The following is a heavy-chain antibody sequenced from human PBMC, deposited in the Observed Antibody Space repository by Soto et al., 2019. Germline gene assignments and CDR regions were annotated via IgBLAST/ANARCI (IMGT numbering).Heavy chain of an antibody. V-gene: IGHV1-69*02. Sequence: GASVKVSCKASGGTFSSYTISSVRQAPGQRLEWMGRIIPILGIANYAQKFQGRVTITADKSTSTAYMELSSLRSEDTAVYYCARNGDYVWEEHYYYYGMDVWGQGTTVTVSS. CDR1: GGTFSSYT. J-gene: IGHJ6*02. CDR2: IIPILGIA. D-gene: IGHD4-17*01. CDR3: ARNGDYVWEEHYYYYGMDV.